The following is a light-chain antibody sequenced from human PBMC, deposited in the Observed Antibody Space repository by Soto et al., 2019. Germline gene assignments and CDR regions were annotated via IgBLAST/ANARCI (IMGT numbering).Light chain of an antibody. J-gene: IGKJ1*01. CDR1: QSVSSY. Sequence: EIVLTQSPATLSLSPGERATLSCRASQSVSSYLAWYQQKPGQAPRLLIYDASNRATGIPARFSGSGSGTDFTLTISSLEPDDFAVYYCQQRLNCPWTFGQGNKVEIK. CDR3: QQRLNCPWT. CDR2: DAS. V-gene: IGKV3-11*01.